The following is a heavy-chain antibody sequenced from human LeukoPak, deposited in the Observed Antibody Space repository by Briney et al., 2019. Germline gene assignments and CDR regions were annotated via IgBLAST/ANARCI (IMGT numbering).Heavy chain of an antibody. CDR1: GFTFSSYA. J-gene: IGHJ4*02. V-gene: IGHV3-48*04. CDR2: ISSSGSTI. D-gene: IGHD1-26*01. CDR3: ARVQGTWELPFSFVGPLIDY. Sequence: GGSLRLSCAASGFTFSSYAMSWVRQAPGKGLEWVSYISSSGSTIYYADSVKGRFTISRDNAKNSLYLQMNSLRAEDTAVYYCARVQGTWELPFSFVGPLIDYWGQGTLVTVSS.